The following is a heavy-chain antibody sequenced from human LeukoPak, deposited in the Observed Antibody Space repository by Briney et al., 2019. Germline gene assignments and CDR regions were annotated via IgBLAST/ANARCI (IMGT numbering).Heavy chain of an antibody. CDR3: ARDRHYDILTGYSPADY. Sequence: ASVKVSCKASGYTFTSYGVSWVRQAPGQGLEWMGWISAYNGNTNYAQKLQGRVTMTTDTSTSTAYMEQRSLRSDDTAVYYCARDRHYDILTGYSPADYWGQGTLVTVSS. CDR1: GYTFTSYG. J-gene: IGHJ4*02. CDR2: ISAYNGNT. V-gene: IGHV1-18*01. D-gene: IGHD3-9*01.